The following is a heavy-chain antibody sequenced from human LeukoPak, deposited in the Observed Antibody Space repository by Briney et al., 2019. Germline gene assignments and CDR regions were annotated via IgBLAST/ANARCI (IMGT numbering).Heavy chain of an antibody. CDR3: ARGYCSSTSCYTPFDY. CDR1: GGTFGSYA. D-gene: IGHD2-2*02. Sequence: ASVKVSCKASGGTFGSYAISWVRQAPGQGLEWMGGIIPIFGTANYAQKFQGRVTITTDESTSTAYMELSSLRSEDTAVYYCARGYCSSTSCYTPFDYWGQGTLVTVYS. CDR2: IIPIFGTA. V-gene: IGHV1-69*05. J-gene: IGHJ4*02.